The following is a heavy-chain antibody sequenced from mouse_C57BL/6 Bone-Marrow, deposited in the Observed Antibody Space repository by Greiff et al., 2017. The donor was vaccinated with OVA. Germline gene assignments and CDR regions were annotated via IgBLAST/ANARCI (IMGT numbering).Heavy chain of an antibody. CDR3: ARTIYYYGSSYVWFAY. V-gene: IGHV8-8*01. Sequence: QVTLKVSGPGILQPSQTLSLTCSFSGFSLSTFGMGVGWIRQPSGKGLEWLAHIWWDDDKYYNPALKSRLTISKDTSKNQVFLKIANVDTADTATYYCARTIYYYGSSYVWFAYWGQGTLVTVSA. CDR2: IWWDDDK. CDR1: GFSLSTFGMG. D-gene: IGHD1-1*01. J-gene: IGHJ3*01.